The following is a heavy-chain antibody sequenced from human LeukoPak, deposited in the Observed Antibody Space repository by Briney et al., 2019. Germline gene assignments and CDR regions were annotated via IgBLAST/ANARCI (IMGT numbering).Heavy chain of an antibody. V-gene: IGHV1-2*02. J-gene: IGHJ4*02. CDR3: ARGDCSSTSCYTFDY. CDR1: GYTFTGYY. Sequence: ASVKVSCKASGYTFTGYYMHWVRQAPGQGLEWMGWINPNSGGTNYAQKFQGRVTMTRDTSISTAYMELGRLRSDDTAVYYCARGDCSSTSCYTFDYWGQGTLVTVSS. CDR2: INPNSGGT. D-gene: IGHD2-2*02.